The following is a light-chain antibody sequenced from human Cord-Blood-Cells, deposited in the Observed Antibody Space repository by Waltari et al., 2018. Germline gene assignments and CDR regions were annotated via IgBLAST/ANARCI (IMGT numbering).Light chain of an antibody. CDR1: QSLLHSNGYNY. CDR2: LGS. CDR3: MQALQTTWA. Sequence: DIVMTQSTLSLPVTPGEPASISCRSSQSLLHSNGYNYLVWYLQKPGQSPQLLIYLGSNRASGVPDKFSGSGSGTDFTLKISRVEAYEIGVYYCMQALQTTWAFGQGTKVEIK. V-gene: IGKV2-28*01. J-gene: IGKJ1*01.